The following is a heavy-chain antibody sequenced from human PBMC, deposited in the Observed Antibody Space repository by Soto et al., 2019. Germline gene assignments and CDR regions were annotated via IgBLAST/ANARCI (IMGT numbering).Heavy chain of an antibody. V-gene: IGHV3-53*04. D-gene: IGHD5-18*01. J-gene: IGHJ6*03. CDR3: ARDTQLWLGEYYYYYMDV. CDR2: IYSGGST. CDR1: GFTVSSNY. Sequence: GGSLRLSCAASGFTVSSNYMSWVRQAPGKGLEWVSVIYSGGSTYYADSVKGRFTISRHNSKNTLYLQMNSLRAEDTAVYYCARDTQLWLGEYYYYYMDVWGKGTTVTVSS.